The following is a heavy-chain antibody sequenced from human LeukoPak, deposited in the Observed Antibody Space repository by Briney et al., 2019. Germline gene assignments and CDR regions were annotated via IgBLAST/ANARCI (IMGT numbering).Heavy chain of an antibody. J-gene: IGHJ4*02. Sequence: PGGSLRLSCAASGFTFSSYGMHWVRQAPGKGLEWVAFIRYDGNNKYYADSVKGRFTISRDNSKNTLYLQMNSLRAEDTAVYYCAKVPWEDWTTASYYFDYWGQGTLVTVSS. CDR2: IRYDGNNK. D-gene: IGHD3/OR15-3a*01. CDR3: AKVPWEDWTTASYYFDY. CDR1: GFTFSSYG. V-gene: IGHV3-30*02.